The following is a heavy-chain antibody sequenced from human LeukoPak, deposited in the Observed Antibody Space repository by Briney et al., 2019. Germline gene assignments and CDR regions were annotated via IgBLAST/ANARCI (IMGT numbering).Heavy chain of an antibody. J-gene: IGHJ4*02. CDR2: IYPGDSDT. V-gene: IGHV5-51*01. CDR3: ARVLYCGGACSHYFDY. D-gene: IGHD2-21*01. Sequence: GESLKISCKGSEYSFTSYWIGWVRQMPGKGLEWMGIIYPGDSDTRYSPSFQGQVTISADKSISTAYLQWSSLKASDTAMYYCARVLYCGGACSHYFDYWGQGTLVTVSS. CDR1: EYSFTSYW.